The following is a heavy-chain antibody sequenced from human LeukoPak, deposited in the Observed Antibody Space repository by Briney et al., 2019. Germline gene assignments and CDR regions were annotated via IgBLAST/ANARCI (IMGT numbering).Heavy chain of an antibody. CDR2: IYYSGST. CDR1: GYSISSSSYY. V-gene: IGHV4-39*07. Sequence: PSETLSLTCTVSGYSISSSSYYWGWIRQPPGKGLEWIGSIYYSGSTYYNPSLKSRVTISVDTSKNQFSLKLSSVTAADTAVYYCAREDAHYMDVWGKGTTVTISS. CDR3: AREDAHYMDV. J-gene: IGHJ6*03.